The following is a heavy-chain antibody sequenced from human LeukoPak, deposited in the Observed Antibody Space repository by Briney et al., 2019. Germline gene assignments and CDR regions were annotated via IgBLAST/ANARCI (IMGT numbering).Heavy chain of an antibody. D-gene: IGHD1-26*01. J-gene: IGHJ6*03. CDR2: MNPNSGNT. V-gene: IGHV1-8*03. CDR3: AREWDAQETYSHDYYYMDV. Sequence: ASVKVSCKASGYTFTSYDINWVRQATGQGLEWMGWMNPNSGNTGYAQKFQGRVTITRNTSISTAYMELSSLRSEDTAVYYCAREWDAQETYSHDYYYMDVWGKGTTVTVSS. CDR1: GYTFTSYD.